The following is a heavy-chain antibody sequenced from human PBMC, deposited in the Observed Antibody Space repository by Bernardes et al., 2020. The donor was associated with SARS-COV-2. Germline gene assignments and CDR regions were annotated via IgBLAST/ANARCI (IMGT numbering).Heavy chain of an antibody. V-gene: IGHV5-51*01. Sequence: GASLKISRKGSGYTFKTYWIGWVRQMPGKGLEWMGIIYPGDSDTRYSPSFQGQVTISVDKSISTAYLQWSSLKASDTAMYYCATYRASSYTFDYWGQGTLVTVSS. CDR1: GYTFKTYW. CDR3: ATYRASSYTFDY. CDR2: IYPGDSDT. D-gene: IGHD3-22*01. J-gene: IGHJ4*02.